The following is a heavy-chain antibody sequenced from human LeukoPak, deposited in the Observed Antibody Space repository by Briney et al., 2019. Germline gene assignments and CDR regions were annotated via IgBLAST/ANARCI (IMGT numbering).Heavy chain of an antibody. J-gene: IGHJ4*02. Sequence: SETLSLTCTVSGGSISSYYWSWIRQPPGKGLEWIGYIYYSGSTNYNPSLKGRVTISVDTSKNQFSLKLSSVTAADTAVYYCARQGGTSWNLDYWGQGTLVTVSS. CDR3: ARQGGTSWNLDY. V-gene: IGHV4-59*08. D-gene: IGHD2-2*01. CDR1: GGSISSYY. CDR2: IYYSGST.